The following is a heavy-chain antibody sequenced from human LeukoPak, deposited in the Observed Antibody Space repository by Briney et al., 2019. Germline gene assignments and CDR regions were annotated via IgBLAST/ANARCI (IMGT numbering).Heavy chain of an antibody. CDR2: IYPGDSDT. CDR1: GYSFTSYW. J-gene: IGHJ4*02. V-gene: IGHV5-51*01. Sequence: GESLKISCKGSGYSFTSYWIGWVRQMPGKGLEGMGIIYPGDSDTRYSPSFQGQVTISADKSISTAYLQWSSLKASDTAMYYCARALIVVVPAAGGEFDYWGQGTLVTVSS. CDR3: ARALIVVVPAAGGEFDY. D-gene: IGHD2-2*01.